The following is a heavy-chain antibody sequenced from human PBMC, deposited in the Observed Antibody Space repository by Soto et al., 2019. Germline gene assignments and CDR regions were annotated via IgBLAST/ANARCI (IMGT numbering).Heavy chain of an antibody. D-gene: IGHD4-4*01. CDR3: AKRPALSNNWFFDE. CDR2: LYWNDDK. V-gene: IGHV2-5*01. J-gene: IGHJ4*02. CDR1: GFSINNGGVG. Sequence: QITLKESGQTLVKPTQTLTLICSLSGFSINNGGVGVGWIRQPPGKAPEWLALLYWNDDKWYSPSLRYRLSVAKGTSKTQMVLTMTPMDPMYTGTYYCAKRPALSNNWFFDEWGQGALVTVSS.